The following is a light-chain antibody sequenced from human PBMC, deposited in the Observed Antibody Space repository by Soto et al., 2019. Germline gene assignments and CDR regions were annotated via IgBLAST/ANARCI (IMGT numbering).Light chain of an antibody. J-gene: IGLJ2*01. CDR2: EGS. CDR3: CSYGGSSTVI. CDR1: RSDVGSYNL. Sequence: QSVLTQPASVSGSPGQSIIISCTGTRSDVGSYNLVSWYQQHPGKAPKLMIYEGSKRPSGVSNRFSGSKSGNTAFLTISGLQAEDEAHYHFCSYGGSSTVIFGGGTKVTVL. V-gene: IGLV2-23*01.